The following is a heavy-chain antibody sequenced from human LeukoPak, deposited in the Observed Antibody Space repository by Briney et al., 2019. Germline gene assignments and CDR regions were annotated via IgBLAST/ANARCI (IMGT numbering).Heavy chain of an antibody. CDR3: ARDRVGASD. D-gene: IGHD1-26*01. Sequence: GGSLRLSCAASGFTFSRYEMNWVRQAPGKGLEWVSYISSSGSTIYYADSVKGRFTISRGNAKNSLYLQMNSLRAEDTAVYYCARDRVGASDWGQGTLVTVSS. J-gene: IGHJ4*02. V-gene: IGHV3-48*03. CDR2: ISSSGSTI. CDR1: GFTFSRYE.